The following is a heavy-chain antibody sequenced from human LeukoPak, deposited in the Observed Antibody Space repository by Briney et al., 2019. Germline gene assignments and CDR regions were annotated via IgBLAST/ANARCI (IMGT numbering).Heavy chain of an antibody. CDR1: GFTFDDYG. V-gene: IGHV3-20*04. CDR3: AREFRTDYDILTGPRSRWFDP. D-gene: IGHD3-9*01. Sequence: GTSLRLSCAASGFTFDDYGMSWVRQAPGKGLEWVSYINWNGGSLAYADSVKGRFTISRDNASNSLYLQMNSLRAEDTAVYYCAREFRTDYDILTGPRSRWFDPWGQGTLVTVSS. J-gene: IGHJ5*02. CDR2: INWNGGSL.